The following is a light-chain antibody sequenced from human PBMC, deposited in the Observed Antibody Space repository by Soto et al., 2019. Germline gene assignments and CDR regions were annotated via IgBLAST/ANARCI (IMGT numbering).Light chain of an antibody. CDR3: ASYTSSSTLYV. J-gene: IGLJ1*01. V-gene: IGLV2-14*03. Sequence: QSVLTQPASVSGSPGQSITISCTGTSSDVGGYNSVSWYQQHTGKAPKLMIYDVSNRPSGVSNRFSGSKSANTASLTISGLLAEDDADYYCASYTSSSTLYVFVTGTKVTVL. CDR2: DVS. CDR1: SSDVGGYNS.